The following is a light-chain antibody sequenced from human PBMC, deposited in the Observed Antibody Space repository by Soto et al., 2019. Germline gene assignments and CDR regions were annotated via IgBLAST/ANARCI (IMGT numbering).Light chain of an antibody. CDR1: QSVSSN. J-gene: IGKJ2*01. CDR3: QHYNNWPALYT. CDR2: GAS. Sequence: EIVMTQSPATLSVSPGERATLSCRASQSVSSNLAWYQQKPGQAPRLLIYGASTRATGIPARFSGSGSGTESTLTISSLQSEDFAVYYCQHYNNWPALYTFGQGTKLEIK. V-gene: IGKV3-15*01.